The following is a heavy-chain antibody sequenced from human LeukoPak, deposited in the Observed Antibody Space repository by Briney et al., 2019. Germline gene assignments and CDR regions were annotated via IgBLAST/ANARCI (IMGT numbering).Heavy chain of an antibody. V-gene: IGHV3-74*01. CDR2: IKNDGSGI. CDR3: ARGTSWQWVADFDY. D-gene: IGHD6-19*01. Sequence: GGSLRLSCAASGFNFINTWMHWVRQAPGKGLVWVARIKNDGSGIIYADSVKGRFTISRDNARNTLYLQMNSLRAEDTAVYYCARGTSWQWVADFDYWGQGTLVTVSS. CDR1: GFNFINTW. J-gene: IGHJ4*02.